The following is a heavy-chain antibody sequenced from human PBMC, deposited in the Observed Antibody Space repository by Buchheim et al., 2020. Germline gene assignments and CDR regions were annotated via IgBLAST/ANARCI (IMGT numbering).Heavy chain of an antibody. Sequence: EVQLVQSGAEVKKPGESLKISCKGSGYTFTRYWIGWVRQMPGKGLEWMGLIYPYDGETKYSPSFEGQVTISVDRYIDTAYLQWSSLKASDTAMYYCSRGCSGDCYSGDYWGQGTL. CDR1: GYTFTRYW. V-gene: IGHV5-51*01. CDR3: SRGCSGDCYSGDY. J-gene: IGHJ4*02. D-gene: IGHD2-21*02. CDR2: IYPYDGET.